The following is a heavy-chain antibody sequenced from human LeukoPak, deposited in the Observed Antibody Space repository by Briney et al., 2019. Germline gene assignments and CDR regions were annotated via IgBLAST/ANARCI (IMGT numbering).Heavy chain of an antibody. Sequence: SVKVSCKASGGTFSSYAISWVRQAPGQGLEWMGRIIPILGIANYAQKFQGRVTITADKSTSTAYMELSSLRSEDTAVYCCARPEEDGYYSFGYWGQGTLVTVSS. CDR2: IIPILGIA. CDR1: GGTFSSYA. V-gene: IGHV1-69*04. D-gene: IGHD5-24*01. J-gene: IGHJ4*02. CDR3: ARPEEDGYYSFGY.